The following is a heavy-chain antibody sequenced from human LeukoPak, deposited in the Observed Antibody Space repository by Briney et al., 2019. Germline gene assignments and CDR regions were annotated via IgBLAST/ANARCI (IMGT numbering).Heavy chain of an antibody. CDR2: INAGNGNT. D-gene: IGHD1-26*01. CDR3: ARGPRPPLMSYYSFYYYGMDV. Sequence: GASVKVSCKASGYTFTSYAMHWVRQAPRQRLEWMGWINAGNGNTKYSQKFQGRVTITRDTSASTAYMELSSLRSEDTAVYYCARGPRPPLMSYYSFYYYGMDVWGQGTTVTVSS. CDR1: GYTFTSYA. V-gene: IGHV1-3*01. J-gene: IGHJ6*02.